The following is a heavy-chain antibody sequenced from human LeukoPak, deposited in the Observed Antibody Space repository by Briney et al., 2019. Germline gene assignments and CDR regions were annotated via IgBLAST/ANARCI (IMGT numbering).Heavy chain of an antibody. CDR3: ARQLGAMTTVSSQGDLGS. J-gene: IGHJ5*02. Sequence: SETLSLTCTVSGGSISVTNHYWGWIRQPPGKGLEWIGSIFYTGDTYYNPSLKSRITMSVDTSKNHFSLNLNSVTASDTAVYYCARQLGAMTTVSSQGDLGSWGGGALVTVSS. D-gene: IGHD4-17*01. CDR2: IFYTGDT. CDR1: GGSISVTNHY. V-gene: IGHV4-39*01.